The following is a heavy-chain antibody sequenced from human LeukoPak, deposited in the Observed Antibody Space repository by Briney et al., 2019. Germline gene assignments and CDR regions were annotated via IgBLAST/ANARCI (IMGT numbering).Heavy chain of an antibody. Sequence: SETLSLTCTVSGASVSNYYWNWIRQPPGKGLEWIGCIYYSGSTNYNPSLMSRVTISVDTSKNQFSLKLSSLTAADTAVYYCARVRYYYDSSVLDYWGQGTLVTVSS. CDR3: ARVRYYYDSSVLDY. CDR1: GASVSNYY. CDR2: IYYSGST. D-gene: IGHD3-22*01. V-gene: IGHV4-59*02. J-gene: IGHJ4*02.